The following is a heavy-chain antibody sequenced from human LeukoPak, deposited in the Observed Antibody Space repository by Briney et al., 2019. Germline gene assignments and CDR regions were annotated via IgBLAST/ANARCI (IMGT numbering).Heavy chain of an antibody. CDR1: GFTFSTYW. V-gene: IGHV3-74*01. J-gene: IGHJ3*02. CDR3: TRGRYYDSSDHGAFDI. Sequence: PGGSLRLSCAASGFTFSTYWMHWVRQAPGKGLVWVSRIDTDGSTTNYADSVKGRFTISRDNAKNTLYLQMNSLRAEDTGVYYCTRGRYYDSSDHGAFDIWGQGTMVTVSS. CDR2: IDTDGSTT. D-gene: IGHD3-22*01.